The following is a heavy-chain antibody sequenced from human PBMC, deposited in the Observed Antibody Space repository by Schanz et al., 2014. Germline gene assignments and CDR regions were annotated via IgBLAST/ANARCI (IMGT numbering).Heavy chain of an antibody. D-gene: IGHD1-26*01. V-gene: IGHV3-21*05. CDR3: ARNRGSGGQNWYFDL. Sequence: EVQLVESGGGLVKPGGSLRLSCAASGFTFSSYSMNWVRQAPGKGLEWVSYISSSSSTRYYADSVKGRFTISRDNTKNSLFLQLNSLRADDTAVYYCARNRGSGGQNWYFDLWGRGTLVTVSS. J-gene: IGHJ2*01. CDR2: ISSSSSTR. CDR1: GFTFSSYS.